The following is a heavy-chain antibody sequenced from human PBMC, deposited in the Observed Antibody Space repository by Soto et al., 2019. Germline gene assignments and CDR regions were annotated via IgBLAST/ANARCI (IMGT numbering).Heavy chain of an antibody. CDR3: TRRAEWFGTNYYYYYMDV. J-gene: IGHJ6*03. Sequence: GGSLRLSCAASGFTFSGSAMHWVRQASGKGLEWVGRIRSKANSYATAYAASVKGRFTISRDDSKNTAYLQMNSLKTEDTAVYYCTRRAEWFGTNYYYYYMDVWGKGTTVTVSS. CDR1: GFTFSGSA. CDR2: IRSKANSYAT. V-gene: IGHV3-73*01. D-gene: IGHD3-10*01.